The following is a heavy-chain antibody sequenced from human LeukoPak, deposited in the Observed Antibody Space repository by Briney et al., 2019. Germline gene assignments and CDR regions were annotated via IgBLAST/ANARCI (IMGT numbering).Heavy chain of an antibody. V-gene: IGHV3-30*03. J-gene: IGHJ4*02. D-gene: IGHD3-3*01. CDR2: ISYDGSNK. CDR3: TMLDFWSGPLPE. CDR1: GFTFSSYW. Sequence: GGSLRLSCAASGFTFSSYWMSWVRQAPGKGLEWVAVISYDGSNKYYADSVKGRFTISRDNSKNTLYLQMNSLRAEDTAVYYCTMLDFWSGPLPEWGQGTLVTVSS.